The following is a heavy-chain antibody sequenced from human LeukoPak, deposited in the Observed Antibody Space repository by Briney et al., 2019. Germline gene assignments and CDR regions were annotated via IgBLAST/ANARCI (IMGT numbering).Heavy chain of an antibody. D-gene: IGHD2-2*01. Sequence: TGGSLRLSCAASGFTFSSYWMHWVRQVPGKGLVWVSRINTGGSSTTYADSVKGRVTISRDNANNTLYLQMDSLRAEDTAVYYCARSHQADDYWGQGTLVTVSS. J-gene: IGHJ4*02. CDR2: INTGGSST. CDR3: ARSHQADDY. V-gene: IGHV3-74*01. CDR1: GFTFSSYW.